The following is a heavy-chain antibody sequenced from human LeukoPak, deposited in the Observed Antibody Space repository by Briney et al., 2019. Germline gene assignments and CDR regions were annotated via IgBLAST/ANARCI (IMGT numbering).Heavy chain of an antibody. CDR3: AKGLGSGSGYFDY. CDR2: ISGSGGST. D-gene: IGHD3-10*01. CDR1: GFTFSSYA. J-gene: IGHJ4*02. V-gene: IGHV3-23*01. Sequence: GGSLRLSCAASGFTFSSYAMSWVRQAPGKGLEWVSAISGSGGSTYYADSVKGRFTISRDNSKNMLYLQMNSLRAEDTAVYYCAKGLGSGSGYFDYWGQGTLVTVSS.